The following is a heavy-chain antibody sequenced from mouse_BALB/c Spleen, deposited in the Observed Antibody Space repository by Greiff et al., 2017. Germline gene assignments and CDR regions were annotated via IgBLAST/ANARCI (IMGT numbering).Heavy chain of an antibody. D-gene: IGHD1-1*01. J-gene: IGHJ2*01. CDR2: INPSSGYT. CDR3: ARDYYGSSYCFDY. CDR1: GYTFTSYT. Sequence: VQLQQSAAELARPGASVKMSCKASGYTFTSYTMHWVKQRPGQGLEWIGYINPSSGYTEYNQKFKDKTTLTADKSSSTAYMQLSSLTSEDSAVYYCARDYYGSSYCFDYWGQGTTLTVSS. V-gene: IGHV1-4*02.